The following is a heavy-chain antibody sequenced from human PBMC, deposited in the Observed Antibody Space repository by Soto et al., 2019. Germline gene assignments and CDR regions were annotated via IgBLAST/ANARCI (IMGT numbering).Heavy chain of an antibody. V-gene: IGHV4-39*01. D-gene: IGHD3-22*01. Sequence: SETLSLTCTVSGGSISSSSYYWGWIRQPPGKGLEWIGSIYYSGSTYYNPSLKSRVTISVDTSKNQFSLKLSSVTAADTAVYYCARDYYDSSGYYSPFDYWGQGTLVTVSS. CDR2: IYYSGST. CDR1: GGSISSSSYY. J-gene: IGHJ4*02. CDR3: ARDYYDSSGYYSPFDY.